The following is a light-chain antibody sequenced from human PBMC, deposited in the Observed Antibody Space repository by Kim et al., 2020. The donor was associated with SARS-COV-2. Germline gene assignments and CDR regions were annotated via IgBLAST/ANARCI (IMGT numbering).Light chain of an antibody. CDR1: QSVSSN. J-gene: IGKJ2*01. Sequence: EIVMTQSPATLSVSPGERATLSCRASQSVSSNLAWYQQKPGQAPRLLIYGASTWATGIPARFSGRGSGTQFTLTISSLQSEDFAVYYCQQYDNWRRTFGQGTKLEI. CDR2: GAS. CDR3: QQYDNWRRT. V-gene: IGKV3-15*01.